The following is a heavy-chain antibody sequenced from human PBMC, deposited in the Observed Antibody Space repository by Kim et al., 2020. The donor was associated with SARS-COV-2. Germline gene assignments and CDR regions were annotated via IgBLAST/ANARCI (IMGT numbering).Heavy chain of an antibody. D-gene: IGHD6-13*01. V-gene: IGHV4-59*01. J-gene: IGHJ3*02. CDR3: ARERYSSSWYSGAFDI. Sequence: SLKSRVTISVDTSKNQFSLKLSSVTAADTAVYYCARERYSSSWYSGAFDIWGQGTMVTVSS.